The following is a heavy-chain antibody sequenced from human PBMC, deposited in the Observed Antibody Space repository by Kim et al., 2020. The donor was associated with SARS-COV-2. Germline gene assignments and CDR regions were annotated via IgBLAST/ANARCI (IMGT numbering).Heavy chain of an antibody. CDR3: ARVERDGMDV. Sequence: GTNYAQKFQGWVTMTRATSISTAYMELSRLRSDDTAVYYCARVERDGMDVWGQGTTVTVSS. CDR2: GT. V-gene: IGHV1-2*04. J-gene: IGHJ6*02.